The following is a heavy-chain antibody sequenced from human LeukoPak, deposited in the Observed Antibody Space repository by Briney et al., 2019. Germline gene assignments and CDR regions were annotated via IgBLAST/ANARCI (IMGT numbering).Heavy chain of an antibody. CDR2: IRYDGSNK. D-gene: IGHD3-10*01. V-gene: IGHV3-30*02. CDR3: AKGDLYGSGSDYFDY. Sequence: GGSLRLSCAASGFTFSSYGMHWVRQAPGKGLEWVAFIRYDGSNKYYADSVKGRFTISRDNSKNTLYLQMNSLRAEDTAVYYCAKGDLYGSGSDYFDYWGQGTLVTVSS. J-gene: IGHJ4*02. CDR1: GFTFSSYG.